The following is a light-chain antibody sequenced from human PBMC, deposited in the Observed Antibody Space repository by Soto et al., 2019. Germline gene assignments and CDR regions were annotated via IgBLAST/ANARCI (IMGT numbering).Light chain of an antibody. CDR1: QSVSSY. J-gene: IGKJ1*01. Sequence: ETISTQSPATLSLSPGERATLSCRASQSVSSYLAWYQQKPGQAPRLLIYGASTRATGIPARFSGSGSGTDFTLTISRLEPEDFAVYYCQQYGSSPQTFGQGTKVDIK. CDR2: GAS. V-gene: IGKV3-20*01. CDR3: QQYGSSPQT.